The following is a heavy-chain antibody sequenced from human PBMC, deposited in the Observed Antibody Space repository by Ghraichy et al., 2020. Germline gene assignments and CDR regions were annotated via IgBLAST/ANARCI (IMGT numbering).Heavy chain of an antibody. CDR1: GGSISSSSYY. V-gene: IGHV4-39*01. CDR2: IYYSGST. CDR3: ARRVGIAVAGDGRYFDY. Sequence: SQTLSLTCTVSGGSISSSSYYWGWIRQPPGKGLEWIGNIYYSGSTYYNPSLKSRVTISVDTSKNQFSLKLSSVTAADTAVYYCARRVGIAVAGDGRYFDYWGQGTLVTVSS. D-gene: IGHD6-19*01. J-gene: IGHJ4*02.